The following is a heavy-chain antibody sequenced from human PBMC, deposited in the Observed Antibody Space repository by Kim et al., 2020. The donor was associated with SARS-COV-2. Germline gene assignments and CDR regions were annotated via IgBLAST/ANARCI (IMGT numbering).Heavy chain of an antibody. CDR2: NK. D-gene: IGHD6-6*01. V-gene: IGHV3-30-3*01. CDR3: ARWAGAARD. Sequence: NKYYADSVKGRFTISRDNSKNTLYLQMNSLRAEDTAVYYCARWAGAARDWGQRTLVTVSS. J-gene: IGHJ4*02.